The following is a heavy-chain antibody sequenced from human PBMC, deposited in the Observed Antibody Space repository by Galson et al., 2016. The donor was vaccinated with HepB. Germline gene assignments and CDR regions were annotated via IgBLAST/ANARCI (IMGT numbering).Heavy chain of an antibody. CDR3: TREMVT. CDR2: MSSTIVTR. J-gene: IGHJ4*02. CDR1: GFTFSNYS. Sequence: SLRLSCAASGFTFSNYSMNWVRQAPGKGLEWVSHMSSTIVTRYYADSVKGRFTISRDNAKNSLFLQMNSLRDEDTAVYYCTREMVTWGQGTLVTVSS. D-gene: IGHD2-21*02. V-gene: IGHV3-48*02.